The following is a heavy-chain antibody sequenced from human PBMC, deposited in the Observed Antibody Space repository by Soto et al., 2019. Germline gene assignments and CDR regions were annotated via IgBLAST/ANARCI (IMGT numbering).Heavy chain of an antibody. Sequence: QVQVVQSGAEVKKPGASVKASCKASGYSFTDYYMHWIRQAPGQGLEWMGWIAPHRDGTEFAQKFQGRITLTGDTSTSTAYMELKGLTSADTAVYFCARGPYGDNAFDIWGQGTVVTVSS. J-gene: IGHJ3*02. CDR2: IAPHRDGT. CDR3: ARGPYGDNAFDI. D-gene: IGHD4-17*01. V-gene: IGHV1-2*02. CDR1: GYSFTDYY.